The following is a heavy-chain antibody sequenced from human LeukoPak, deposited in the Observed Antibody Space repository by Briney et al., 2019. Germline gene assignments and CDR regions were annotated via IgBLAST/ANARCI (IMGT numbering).Heavy chain of an antibody. CDR2: ISYIGTT. Sequence: TSETLSLTCAVSDDSFSSHYWTWIRQPPGKGLEWIGYISYIGTTNYNPSLKSRVTISIDTSKNQFSLKLSSVTATDTAVYYCARDLVTVTKGFDIWGQGTMVSVSS. CDR3: ARDLVTVTKGFDI. J-gene: IGHJ3*02. CDR1: DDSFSSHY. V-gene: IGHV4-59*11. D-gene: IGHD4-17*01.